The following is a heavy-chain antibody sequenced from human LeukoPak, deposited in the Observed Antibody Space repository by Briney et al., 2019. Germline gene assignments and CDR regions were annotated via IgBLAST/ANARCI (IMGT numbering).Heavy chain of an antibody. CDR1: GGSISSYY. CDR3: ARHELLWFGELLPLFDY. D-gene: IGHD3-10*01. V-gene: IGHV4-59*08. CDR2: IYYSEST. Sequence: SETLSLTCTVSGGSISSYYWSWIRQPPGKGLEWIWYIYYSESTNYNPSLKSRVTISVDTSKNRFSLKLSSVTAADTAVYYCARHELLWFGELLPLFDYWGQGTLVTVSS. J-gene: IGHJ4*02.